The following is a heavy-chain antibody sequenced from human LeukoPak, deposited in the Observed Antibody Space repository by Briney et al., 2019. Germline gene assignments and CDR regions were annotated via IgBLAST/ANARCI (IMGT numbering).Heavy chain of an antibody. CDR1: GFTFSSYA. D-gene: IGHD5-18*01. CDR3: ARDSTAMFDY. Sequence: GGSLRLSCAASGFTFSSYAMSWVRQAPGKGLEWVANIKQDGSEKYYVDSVKGRFTISRDNAKNSLYLQMNSLRAEDTAVYYCARDSTAMFDYWGQGTLVTVSS. CDR2: IKQDGSEK. J-gene: IGHJ4*02. V-gene: IGHV3-7*03.